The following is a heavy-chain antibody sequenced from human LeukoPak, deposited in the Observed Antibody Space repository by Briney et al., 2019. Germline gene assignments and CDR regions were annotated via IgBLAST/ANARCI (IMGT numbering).Heavy chain of an antibody. CDR3: ARGRAPRIAARVIPPKQPTWDV. J-gene: IGHJ6*04. D-gene: IGHD6-6*01. V-gene: IGHV3-48*01. Sequence: GGSLRLSCAASGFTFSTYSMNWGRQAPGQGLEWFSYISSSSNTIYYADSVKGRFTISRDNAKNSLYLQMNSLRAEDTAVYYCARGRAPRIAARVIPPKQPTWDVWGKGTTVTVSS. CDR2: ISSSSNTI. CDR1: GFTFSTYS.